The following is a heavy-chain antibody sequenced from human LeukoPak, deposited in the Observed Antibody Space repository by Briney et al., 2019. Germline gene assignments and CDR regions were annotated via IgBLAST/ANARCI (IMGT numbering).Heavy chain of an antibody. CDR3: ARVTTIFGVVHYGMDV. Sequence: SETLSPTCTVSGGSISTTNYYWGWIRQPPGRDLEWIGSIYSSGNTYYNPSLESRVTISVDTSKNQLSLKLSSVAAADTAVYYCARVTTIFGVVHYGMDVWGQGTTVIVSS. D-gene: IGHD3-3*01. CDR2: IYSSGNT. V-gene: IGHV4-39*07. CDR1: GGSISTTNYY. J-gene: IGHJ6*02.